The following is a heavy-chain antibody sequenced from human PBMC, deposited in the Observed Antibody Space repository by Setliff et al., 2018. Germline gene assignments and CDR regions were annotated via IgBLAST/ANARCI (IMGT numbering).Heavy chain of an antibody. V-gene: IGHV1-18*01. D-gene: IGHD5-12*01. CDR3: VRGPGPSVVVAMPFDR. J-gene: IGHJ4*02. Sequence: ASVKVSCKTSGYNFITFGISWVRQAPGQGLEWMGWISPYNEKTNYAEKFQGRVTMTTDTSTITVYMEVASLRSDDTAVYYCVRGPGPSVVVAMPFDRWGQGTLVTGSS. CDR1: GYNFITFG. CDR2: ISPYNEKT.